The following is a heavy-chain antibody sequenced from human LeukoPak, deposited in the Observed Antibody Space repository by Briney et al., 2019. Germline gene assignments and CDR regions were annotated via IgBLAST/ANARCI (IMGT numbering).Heavy chain of an antibody. CDR1: GYTFTSYG. CDR2: ISAYNGNT. V-gene: IGHV1-18*04. Sequence: GASVKVSCKASGYTFTSYGISWVRQAPGQGLEWMGWISAYNGNTNYAQKLQGRVTITTDTSTSTAYMELRSLRSDDTAVYYCARDMVRGVIQRAYYYGMDVWGKGTTVTVSS. CDR3: ARDMVRGVIQRAYYYGMDV. J-gene: IGHJ6*04. D-gene: IGHD3-10*01.